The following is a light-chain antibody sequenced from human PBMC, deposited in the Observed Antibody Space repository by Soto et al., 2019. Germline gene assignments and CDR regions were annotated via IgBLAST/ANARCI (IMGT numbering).Light chain of an antibody. V-gene: IGLV2-11*01. Sequence: QSALTQPRSVSGSPGQSVTFSCTGTSSDVGGYNYVSWYQHHPGKAPKLMIYDVSERPSGVPDRFSGSKSGNTASLTISGLQAEDEADYYCCSYAGTYTWVFGGGTKLTVL. J-gene: IGLJ3*02. CDR3: CSYAGTYTWV. CDR1: SSDVGGYNY. CDR2: DVS.